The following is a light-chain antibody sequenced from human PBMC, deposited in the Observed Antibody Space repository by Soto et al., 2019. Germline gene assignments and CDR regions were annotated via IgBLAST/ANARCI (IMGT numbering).Light chain of an antibody. V-gene: IGKV3-15*01. CDR1: QSVSSD. CDR3: QQYNNSPLT. Sequence: EIVLTQSPATLSVAPGERATLSCRASQSVSSDLAWFQQKPGQAPRLLMYGASTRATGIPARFSGRGSGTEFTLTISSLQSEDFALYHCQQYNNSPLTFGVGTKVEIK. CDR2: GAS. J-gene: IGKJ4*01.